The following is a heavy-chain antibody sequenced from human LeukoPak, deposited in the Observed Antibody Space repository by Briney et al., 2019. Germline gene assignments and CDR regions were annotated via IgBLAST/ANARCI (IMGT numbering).Heavy chain of an antibody. Sequence: SETLSLTRTDPGGSISSSYLSWIPQPAWKGREWIGRIYSRGSTNYNTHPQSRATMSVDTSKIQFSLKVTSVTAADMAVYYCAGEHLYDSGSYPSYYFDYWGQGTVVTVSS. D-gene: IGHD3-10*01. CDR2: IYSRGST. J-gene: IGHJ4*02. CDR3: AGEHLYDSGSYPSYYFDY. V-gene: IGHV4-4*07. CDR1: GGSISSSY.